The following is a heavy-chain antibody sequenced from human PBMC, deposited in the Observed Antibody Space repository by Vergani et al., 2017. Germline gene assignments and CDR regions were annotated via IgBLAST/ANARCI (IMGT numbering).Heavy chain of an antibody. V-gene: IGHV4-34*01. CDR2: INHSGST. Sequence: QVQLQQWGAGLLKPSETLSLTCAVYGGSFSGYYWSRIRQPPGKGLEWIGEINHSGSTNYNPSLKSRVTISVDTSKNQFSLKLSSVTAADTAVYYCARDSGGYVWGSYEAWFDPWGQGTLVTVSS. J-gene: IGHJ5*02. CDR3: ARDSGGYVWGSYEAWFDP. CDR1: GGSFSGYY. D-gene: IGHD3-16*01.